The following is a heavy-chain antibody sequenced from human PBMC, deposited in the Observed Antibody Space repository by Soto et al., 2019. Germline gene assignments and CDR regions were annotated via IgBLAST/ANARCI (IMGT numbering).Heavy chain of an antibody. Sequence: EVQLVESGGGLVKPGGSLRLSCAASGFTFSNAWMNWVRQAPGKGLEWVGRIKSKTDGGTTDYAAPVKGRFTISRDDSKNTLYLQMNSLKTEDTAVYYCTTDSSLDYDFWSGYYLTLLDYWCQGTLVTVSS. CDR3: TTDSSLDYDFWSGYYLTLLDY. D-gene: IGHD3-3*01. CDR2: IKSKTDGGTT. CDR1: GFTFSNAW. V-gene: IGHV3-15*07. J-gene: IGHJ4*02.